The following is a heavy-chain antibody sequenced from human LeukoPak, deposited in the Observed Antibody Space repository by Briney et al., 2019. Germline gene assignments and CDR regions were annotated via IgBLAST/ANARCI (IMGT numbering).Heavy chain of an antibody. Sequence: ASVKVSCKASGYTFTSYGISWVRQAPGQGLEWMGGIIPIFGTANYAQKFQGRVTITADESTSTAYMELSSLRSEDTAVYYCARGGYYDSSGYIQLDYWGQGTLVTVSS. J-gene: IGHJ4*02. CDR1: GYTFTSYG. D-gene: IGHD3-22*01. CDR3: ARGGYYDSSGYIQLDY. CDR2: IIPIFGTA. V-gene: IGHV1-69*13.